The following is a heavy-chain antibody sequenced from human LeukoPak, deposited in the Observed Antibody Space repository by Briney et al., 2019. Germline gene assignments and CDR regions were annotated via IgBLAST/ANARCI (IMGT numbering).Heavy chain of an antibody. J-gene: IGHJ5*02. Sequence: PSETLSLTCTVSGGPISNSSYYWAWIRQPPGKGLEWIGSGSTYYTPSLKSRVTLSVDTTKKPLSPKMSSVTAADTAVNYCAEQPFKSGYCSGGSCYNWFEPWGQGTLVTVSS. D-gene: IGHD2-15*01. CDR3: AEQPFKSGYCSGGSCYNWFEP. CDR1: GGPISNSSYY. V-gene: IGHV4-39*01. CDR2: GST.